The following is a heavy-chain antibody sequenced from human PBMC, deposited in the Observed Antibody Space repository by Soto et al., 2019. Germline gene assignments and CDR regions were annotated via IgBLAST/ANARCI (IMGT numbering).Heavy chain of an antibody. CDR1: GDSINSRY. Sequence: TLSLTCSVSGDSINSRYWSWIRQPPGKGLEWIGYIDYVGSTNYAPSLQSRVTMSVDTSKNQVSLKLRYVTAADTAVYYCVRQRGNYFDFWGQGTLVTVSS. V-gene: IGHV4-59*11. CDR2: IDYVGST. J-gene: IGHJ4*02. D-gene: IGHD3-10*01. CDR3: VRQRGNYFDF.